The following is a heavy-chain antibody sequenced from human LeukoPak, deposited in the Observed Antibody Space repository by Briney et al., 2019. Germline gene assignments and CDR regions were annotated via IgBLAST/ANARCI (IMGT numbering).Heavy chain of an antibody. CDR2: IYSGSST. CDR3: AKTGEVVYYPSYYFDY. V-gene: IGHV3-53*01. CDR1: GFTVSSNY. D-gene: IGHD2-8*02. Sequence: GGSLRLSCAASGFTVSSNYMSWVRQAPGKGLEWVSVIYSGSSTYYADSVKGRFTISRDNSKDTLYLQMNSLRAKDTAVYYCAKTGEVVYYPSYYFDYWGQGTLVTVSS. J-gene: IGHJ4*02.